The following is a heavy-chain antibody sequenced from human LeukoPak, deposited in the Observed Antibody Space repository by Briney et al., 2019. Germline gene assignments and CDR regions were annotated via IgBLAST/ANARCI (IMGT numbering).Heavy chain of an antibody. J-gene: IGHJ4*02. CDR3: ARSTAMVPLDY. Sequence: PSETLSLTCTVSGGSISSSSYYWGWIRQPAGKGLEWIGRIYTSGSTNYNPSLKSRVTISVDKSKNQFSLKLSSVTAADTAVYYCARSTAMVPLDYWGQGTLVTVSS. D-gene: IGHD5-18*01. CDR1: GGSISSSSYY. CDR2: IYTSGST. V-gene: IGHV4-61*02.